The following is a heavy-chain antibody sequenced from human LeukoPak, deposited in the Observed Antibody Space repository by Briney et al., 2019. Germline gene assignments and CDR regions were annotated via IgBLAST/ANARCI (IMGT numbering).Heavy chain of an antibody. Sequence: GGSLRLSCAASGFTFSSYSTNWVRQAPGKGLEWVSYISSSSSTIYYADSVKGRFTISRDNAKNSLYLQMNSLRAEDTAVYYCARDLGDGDYVFDYWGQGTLVTVSS. D-gene: IGHD4-17*01. V-gene: IGHV3-48*01. CDR2: ISSSSSTI. CDR3: ARDLGDGDYVFDY. CDR1: GFTFSSYS. J-gene: IGHJ4*02.